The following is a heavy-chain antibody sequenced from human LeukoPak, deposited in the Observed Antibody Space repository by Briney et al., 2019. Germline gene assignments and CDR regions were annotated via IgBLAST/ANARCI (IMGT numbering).Heavy chain of an antibody. J-gene: IGHJ4*02. CDR2: ISAYNGNT. Sequence: ASVKVSCKASGYTFIDNYIHWVRQAPGQGFEWMGWISAYNGNTNYAQKLQGRVTMTTDTSTSTAYMELRSLRSDDTAVYYCARDAVRWDYWGQGTLVTVSS. V-gene: IGHV1-18*04. CDR3: ARDAVRWDY. CDR1: GYTFIDNY. D-gene: IGHD6-13*01.